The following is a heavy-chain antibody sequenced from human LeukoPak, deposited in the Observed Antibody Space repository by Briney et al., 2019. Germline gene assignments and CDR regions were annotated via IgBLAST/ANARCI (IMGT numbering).Heavy chain of an antibody. J-gene: IGHJ4*02. CDR3: AREDCSGGSCYGGFDC. CDR2: TCQRSKWYN. V-gene: IGHV6-1*01. Sequence: SQSLSLTCAISGDSVSSNSAAWNWIRQSPSIGLEWLGRTCQRSKWYNDYALSVKSRITINPDTSKNQFSLQLNSVTPEDTAVYYCAREDCSGGSCYGGFDCWGQGTLVTVSS. CDR1: GDSVSSNSAA. D-gene: IGHD2-15*01.